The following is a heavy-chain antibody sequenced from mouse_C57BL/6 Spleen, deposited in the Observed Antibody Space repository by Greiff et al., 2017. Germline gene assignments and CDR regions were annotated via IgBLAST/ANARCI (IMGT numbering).Heavy chain of an antibody. D-gene: IGHD1-1*01. CDR2: IYPGDGDT. Sequence: VQLQQSGPELVKPGASVKISCKASGYAFSSSWMNWVKQRPGKGLEWIGRIYPGDGDTNYNRKFKGKATLTADKSSSTAYMQLSSLTSEDSAVYFCANPYYYGKGFAYWGQGTLVTVSA. J-gene: IGHJ3*01. CDR3: ANPYYYGKGFAY. V-gene: IGHV1-82*01. CDR1: GYAFSSSW.